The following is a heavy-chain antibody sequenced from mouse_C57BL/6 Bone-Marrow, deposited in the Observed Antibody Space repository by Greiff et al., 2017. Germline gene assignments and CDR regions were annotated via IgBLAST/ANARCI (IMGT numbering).Heavy chain of an antibody. Sequence: VQLQQPGAELVKPGASVKLSCKASGYTFTSYWMHWVKQRPGQGLEWIGMIHPNSGSTNYNEKFKSKATLTVDKSSSTAYMQLSSLTSEDSAVXYCAKDLNWEEYFDYWGQGTTLTVSS. CDR2: IHPNSGST. V-gene: IGHV1-64*01. J-gene: IGHJ2*01. CDR3: AKDLNWEEYFDY. CDR1: GYTFTSYW. D-gene: IGHD4-1*01.